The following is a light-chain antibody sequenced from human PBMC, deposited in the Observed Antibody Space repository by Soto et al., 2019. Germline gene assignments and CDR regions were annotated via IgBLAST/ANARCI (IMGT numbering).Light chain of an antibody. CDR2: DAA. V-gene: IGKV3-15*01. CDR1: QSVSIN. J-gene: IGKJ5*01. CDR3: QQYNEWPSIT. Sequence: EIVMTQSPVTLSVSPRERATLSCRASQSVSINLAWYQQKSGQAPRLLIYDAATRATGIPARFSGNGSGTEFTLTISSLQSEDFAIYYCQQYNEWPSITFGQGTRLEIK.